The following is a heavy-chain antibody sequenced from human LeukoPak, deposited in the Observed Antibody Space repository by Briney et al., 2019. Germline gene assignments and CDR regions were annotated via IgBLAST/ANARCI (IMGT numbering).Heavy chain of an antibody. D-gene: IGHD3-10*01. CDR1: GGSISSGGYF. Sequence: SETLSLTCAVSGGSISSGGYFGSWIRQPPGKGLEWIGYIYHSGSTYYNPSLKSRVTISVDRSKNQFSLKLSSVTAADTAVYYCARGRRFGAFDYWGQGTLVTVSS. CDR2: IYHSGST. V-gene: IGHV4-30-2*01. CDR3: ARGRRFGAFDY. J-gene: IGHJ4*02.